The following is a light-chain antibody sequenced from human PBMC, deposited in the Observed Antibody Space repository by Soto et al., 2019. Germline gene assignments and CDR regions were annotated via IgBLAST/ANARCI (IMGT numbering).Light chain of an antibody. V-gene: IGKV1-27*01. CDR2: AAS. CDR1: QRITSY. J-gene: IGKJ1*01. CDR3: QKYNSAPWT. Sequence: DIPMTQSPSSLSASVGDRVTITCRASQRITSYLAWYQQRPGKVPRLLIYAASTLQSGVPSRFSGSGSGTDFTLTISSLQPEDVATYYCQKYNSAPWTFGQGTRVEIK.